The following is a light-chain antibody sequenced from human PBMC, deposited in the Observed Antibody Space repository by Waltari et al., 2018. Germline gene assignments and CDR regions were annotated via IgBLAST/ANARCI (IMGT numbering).Light chain of an antibody. Sequence: EIVLTQSPGTLSLSPGERATLSCRARQSIGSSLAWYQQRPGQAPRILIYGAFIRATGVGGRFSGSGSGTDFSLTISRLEPEDFAVYYCQHCLRLPVAFGLGTKVEIK. CDR3: QHCLRLPVA. CDR2: GAF. CDR1: QSIGSS. J-gene: IGKJ1*01. V-gene: IGKV3-20*01.